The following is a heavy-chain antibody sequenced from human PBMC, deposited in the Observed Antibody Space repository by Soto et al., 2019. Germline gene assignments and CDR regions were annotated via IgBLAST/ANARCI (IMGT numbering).Heavy chain of an antibody. CDR3: AKGRGDAYYYGMDV. D-gene: IGHD2-21*02. V-gene: IGHV3-23*01. Sequence: GGSLRLSCADSRFTFSSYAMTWVRQAPGKGLEWISAISGGGGSTYYADSVKGRFTISRDNSKNTLYLQMTSLRADDTAVYYCAKGRGDAYYYGMDVWGQGTTVTVSS. CDR1: RFTFSSYA. J-gene: IGHJ6*02. CDR2: ISGGGGST.